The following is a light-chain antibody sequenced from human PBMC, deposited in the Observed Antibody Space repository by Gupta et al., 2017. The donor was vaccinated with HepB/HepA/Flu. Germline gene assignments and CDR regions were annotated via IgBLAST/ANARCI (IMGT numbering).Light chain of an antibody. J-gene: IGLJ3*02. Sequence: QSALTQPASVSGSPGQSITISCTGTSSDVGGYNSVSWYQQYPGKAPKLLIYDVTARPSGISTRFSASKSGNTASLTSSGLQTEDEADYFCSSFTRSTSTLVLFGGGTKVTVL. CDR3: SSFTRSTSTLVL. V-gene: IGLV2-14*03. CDR1: SSDVGGYNS. CDR2: DVT.